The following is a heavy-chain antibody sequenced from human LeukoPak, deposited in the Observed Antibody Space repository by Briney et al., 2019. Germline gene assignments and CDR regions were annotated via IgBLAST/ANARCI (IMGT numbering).Heavy chain of an antibody. J-gene: IGHJ1*01. Sequence: GRSLRLSCAASGFTFDDYAMHWVRQAPGKGLEWVSGISWNSGSIGYADSVKGRFTISRDNAKNSLYLQMNSLRAEDTALYYCAKGRISSSWYSGYFQHWGQGTLVTVSS. CDR1: GFTFDDYA. CDR3: AKGRISSSWYSGYFQH. CDR2: ISWNSGSI. V-gene: IGHV3-9*01. D-gene: IGHD6-13*01.